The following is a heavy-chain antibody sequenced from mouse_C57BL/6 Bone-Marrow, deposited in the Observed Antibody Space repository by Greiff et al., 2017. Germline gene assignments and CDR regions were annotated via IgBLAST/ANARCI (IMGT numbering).Heavy chain of an antibody. V-gene: IGHV14-4*01. CDR2: IDPENGDT. D-gene: IGHD2-12*01. CDR3: TPLLYAY. Sequence: DVHLVESGAELVRPGASVKLSCTASGFNIKDDYMHWVKQRPEQGLEWIGWIDPENGDTEYASKFQGKATITADTSSNTAYLQLSSLTSEDTAVYYCTPLLYAYWGQGTTLTVSS. J-gene: IGHJ2*01. CDR1: GFNIKDDY.